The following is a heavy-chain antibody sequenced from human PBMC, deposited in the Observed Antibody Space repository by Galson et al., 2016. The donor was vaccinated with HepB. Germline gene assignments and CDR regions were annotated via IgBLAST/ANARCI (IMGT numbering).Heavy chain of an antibody. CDR1: GFTFSGYS. CDR3: ARHDSNSLYGHIDY. V-gene: IGHV3-48*01. CDR2: ITSGSITI. D-gene: IGHD4-11*01. Sequence: SLRLSCAGTGFTFSGYSMDWVRQAPGKGLEWLSCITSGSITIYYADSVKGRFTISRDNAKNSLYLQLNSLRVEDTAVYYCARHDSNSLYGHIDYWGQGALVTVSS. J-gene: IGHJ4*02.